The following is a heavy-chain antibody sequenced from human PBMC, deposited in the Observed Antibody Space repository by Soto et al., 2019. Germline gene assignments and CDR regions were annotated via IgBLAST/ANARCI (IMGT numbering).Heavy chain of an antibody. CDR1: GYSFTSYW. D-gene: IGHD3-3*01. CDR3: ARHSWDFWSGYYPLQDDYGMDV. Sequence: GESLKISCKGSGYSFTSYWIGWVRQMPGKGLEWMGIIYPGDSDTRYSPSFQGQVTISADKSINTAYLQWSSLKASDTAMYYCARHSWDFWSGYYPLQDDYGMDVWGQGTTVTVSS. CDR2: IYPGDSDT. J-gene: IGHJ6*02. V-gene: IGHV5-51*01.